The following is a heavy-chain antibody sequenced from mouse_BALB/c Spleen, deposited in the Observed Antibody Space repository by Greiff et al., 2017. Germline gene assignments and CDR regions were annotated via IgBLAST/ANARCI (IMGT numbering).Heavy chain of an antibody. CDR3: AREEDYALDY. D-gene: IGHD2-4*01. Sequence: EVQLVESGGGLVKPGGSLKLSCAASGFTFSSYAMSWVRQSPEQRLEWVAEISSGGSYTYYPDTVTGRFTISRDNAKNTLYLEMSSLRSEDTAMYYCAREEDYALDYWGQGTTLTVSS. V-gene: IGHV5-9-4*01. J-gene: IGHJ2*01. CDR2: ISSGGSYT. CDR1: GFTFSSYA.